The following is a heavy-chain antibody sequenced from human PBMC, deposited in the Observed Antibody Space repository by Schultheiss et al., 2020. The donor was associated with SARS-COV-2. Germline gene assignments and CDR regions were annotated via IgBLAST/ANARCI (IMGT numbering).Heavy chain of an antibody. Sequence: SVKVSCKASGYTFTSYGISWVRQAPGQGLEWMGGIIPIFGTANYAQKFQGRVTITSDESTSTAYMELSSLRSEDTAVYYCARDQRGATTPFDYWGQGTLVTVSS. V-gene: IGHV1-69*13. J-gene: IGHJ4*02. CDR1: GYTFTSYG. CDR3: ARDQRGATTPFDY. CDR2: IIPIFGTA. D-gene: IGHD1-26*01.